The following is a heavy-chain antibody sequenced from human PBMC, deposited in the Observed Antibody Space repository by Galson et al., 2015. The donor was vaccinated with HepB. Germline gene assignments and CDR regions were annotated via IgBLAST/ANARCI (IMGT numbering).Heavy chain of an antibody. CDR1: GFTFSTYA. J-gene: IGHJ4*02. CDR2: ISYDERNK. CDR3: AKEYDSSTYYYYFDY. D-gene: IGHD3-22*01. V-gene: IGHV3-30*18. Sequence: SLRLSCAASGFTFSTYAMHWVRQAPGKGLEWVALISYDERNKYYEDSVKGQFTISRDNSKNILYLQMNSLRAEDTAVYYCAKEYDSSTYYYYFDYWGQGTQVTVSS.